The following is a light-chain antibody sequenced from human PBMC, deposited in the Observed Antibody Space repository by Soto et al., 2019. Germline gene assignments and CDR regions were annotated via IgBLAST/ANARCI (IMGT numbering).Light chain of an antibody. J-gene: IGKJ4*01. V-gene: IGKV1-5*03. CDR3: EQYNRAPLT. CDR2: KAS. Sequence: DIQMTQSPSTLYASVGDRVTITCRASQSIGASLAWFQQKPGKAPNLLIYKASSLESGVPSRFSGSASGTEFTLTISTLQPEDFAAYYCEQYNRAPLTFGGGTKVEIK. CDR1: QSIGAS.